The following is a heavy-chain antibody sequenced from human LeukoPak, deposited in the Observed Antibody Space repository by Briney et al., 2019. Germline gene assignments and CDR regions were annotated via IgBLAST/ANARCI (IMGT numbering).Heavy chain of an antibody. CDR1: GFTFSSYG. J-gene: IGHJ6*03. CDR3: ARDQLNYYYMDV. D-gene: IGHD5-18*01. CDR2: ISYDGSNK. V-gene: IGHV3-30*19. Sequence: AGGSLRLSCAASGFTFSSYGMNWVRQAPGKGLEWVAVISYDGSNKYYADSVKGRFTISRDNSKNTLYLQMNSLRAEDTAVYYCARDQLNYYYMDVWGKGTTVTVSS.